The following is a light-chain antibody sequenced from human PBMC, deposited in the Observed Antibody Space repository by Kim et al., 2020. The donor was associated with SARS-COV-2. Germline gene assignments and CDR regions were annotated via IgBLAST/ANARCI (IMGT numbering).Light chain of an antibody. CDR2: STN. CDR1: SSNIGAGYD. Sequence: QSVLTQPPSVSGAPGQRVTISCTGSSSNIGAGYDVHWYQQLPGTAPKLLIYSTNNRPSGFPDRFSGSKSGTSASLAITGLQAEDEADYYCQSHDSSLRGSVFGGGTKLTVL. J-gene: IGLJ3*02. V-gene: IGLV1-40*01. CDR3: QSHDSSLRGSV.